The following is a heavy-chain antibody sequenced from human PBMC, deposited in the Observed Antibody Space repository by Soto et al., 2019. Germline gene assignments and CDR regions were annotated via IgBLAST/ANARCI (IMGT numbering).Heavy chain of an antibody. J-gene: IGHJ4*02. V-gene: IGHV3-64D*06. CDR1: GFTCSTYA. CDR3: VKDRWIDY. D-gene: IGHD3-16*02. CDR2: ISSNGCST. Sequence: GSLRCSGSASGFTCSTYAMHWVRQAPGKRLQYVSSISSNGCSTYYPDSVKGRFTISRDNSKNTLYLQMSSLRAEDTAVYYCVKDRWIDYWGQGTLVTVSS.